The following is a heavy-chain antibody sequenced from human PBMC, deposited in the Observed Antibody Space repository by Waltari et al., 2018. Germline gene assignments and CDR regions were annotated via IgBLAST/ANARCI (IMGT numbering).Heavy chain of an antibody. D-gene: IGHD3-10*01. J-gene: IGHJ6*03. CDR3: ARGRGSGSYYRVYYYYYMDV. CDR2: SNHSGST. Sequence: QVQLQQWGAGLLKPSETLSLTCAVYGGSFSGYYWSWIRQPPGTGLEWIGESNHSGSTNNNPSLKGRVTISVDASKNQCSLKLSSVTAADTAVYYCARGRGSGSYYRVYYYYYMDVWGKGTTVTVSS. V-gene: IGHV4-34*01. CDR1: GGSFSGYY.